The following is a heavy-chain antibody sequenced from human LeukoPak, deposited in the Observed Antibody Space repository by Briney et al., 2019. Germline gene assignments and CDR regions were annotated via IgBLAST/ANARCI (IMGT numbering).Heavy chain of an antibody. CDR2: IYYSGST. CDR1: GGSISSYY. Sequence: SETLSLTCTVSGGSISSYYWSWIRQPPGKGLEWIGYIYYSGSTNYNPSPKSRVTISVDTSKNQFSLKLSSVTAADTAVYYCARDGRGYSYGYSWFDPWGQGTLVTVSS. J-gene: IGHJ5*02. V-gene: IGHV4-59*01. CDR3: ARDGRGYSYGYSWFDP. D-gene: IGHD5-18*01.